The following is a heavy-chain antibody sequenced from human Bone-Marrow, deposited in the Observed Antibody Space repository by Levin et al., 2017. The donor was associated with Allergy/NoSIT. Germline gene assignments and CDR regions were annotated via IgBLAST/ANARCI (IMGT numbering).Heavy chain of an antibody. CDR1: GGSISTTTYY. V-gene: IGHV4-39*07. CDR3: ASQYSASSTWGY. J-gene: IGHJ4*02. Sequence: SETLSLTCTVSGGSISTTTYYWGWIRQPPGTGLEWLGSISYSGTTYYNPSLKSRVTISVDTSKNQFSLKLPSVTAEDTAVYFCASQYSASSTWGYWGQGTLVNVSS. D-gene: IGHD1-26*01. CDR2: ISYSGTT.